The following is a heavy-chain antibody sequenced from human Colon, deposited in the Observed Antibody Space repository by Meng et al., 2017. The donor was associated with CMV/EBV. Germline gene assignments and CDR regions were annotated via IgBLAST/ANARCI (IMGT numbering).Heavy chain of an antibody. V-gene: IGHV3-21*06. CDR1: YG. D-gene: IGHD3-22*01. J-gene: IGHJ5*02. Sequence: YGMSWTRQAPGRGLEWVSFISSSSDISYADSVKGRFTIFRDSAQNLLYLEMIGLRAEDTAVYYCARVRLPGAYHDSDGSPIKNWFDPWGQGTLVTVSS. CDR3: ARVRLPGAYHDSDGSPIKNWFDP. CDR2: ISSSSDI.